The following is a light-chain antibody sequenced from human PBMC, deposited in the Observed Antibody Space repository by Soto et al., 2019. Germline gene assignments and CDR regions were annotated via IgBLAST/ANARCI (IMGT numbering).Light chain of an antibody. CDR3: QQYGSSIFT. CDR1: QSVSSSY. Sequence: EIVLTQSPGTLSLSPGERATLSCRACQSVSSSYLGWYQQKPGQAPRLLIYGASSRATGIPDRFSGSGSGTDFTLTISRLEPEDFAVYYCQQYGSSIFTFGPGTKVDIK. V-gene: IGKV3-20*01. CDR2: GAS. J-gene: IGKJ3*01.